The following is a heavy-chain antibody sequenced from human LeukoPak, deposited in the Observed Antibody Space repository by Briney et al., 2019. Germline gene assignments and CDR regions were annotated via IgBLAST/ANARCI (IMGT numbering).Heavy chain of an antibody. D-gene: IGHD1-26*01. Sequence: SVKVSCKASGGTFSSYAISWVRQAPGQGLEWMGRIIPIFGTANYTQKFQGRVTITTDESTSTAYMELSSLRSEDTAVYYCARGLGNLYYYYYMDVWGKGTTVTVSS. V-gene: IGHV1-69*05. CDR3: ARGLGNLYYYYYMDV. CDR1: GGTFSSYA. J-gene: IGHJ6*03. CDR2: IIPIFGTA.